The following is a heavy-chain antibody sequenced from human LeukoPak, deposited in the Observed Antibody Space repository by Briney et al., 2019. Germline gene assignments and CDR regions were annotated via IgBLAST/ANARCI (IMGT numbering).Heavy chain of an antibody. CDR3: ARGKTYDSSGYMDY. V-gene: IGHV3-64*04. J-gene: IGHJ4*02. CDR1: GFTFSIYA. CDR2: ITSNGGST. D-gene: IGHD3-22*01. Sequence: GGSLRLSCSASGFTFSIYAMHWVRQAPGKGLEYVSLITSNGGSTYYADSVKGRFTISRDNAKNTLYLQMNSLRAEDTAVYYCARGKTYDSSGYMDYWGQRTLVTVSS.